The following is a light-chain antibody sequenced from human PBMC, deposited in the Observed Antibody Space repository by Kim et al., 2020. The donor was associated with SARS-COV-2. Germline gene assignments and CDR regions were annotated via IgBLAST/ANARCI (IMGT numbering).Light chain of an antibody. CDR2: DSS. V-gene: IGKV3-11*01. Sequence: LSPGERATLSCRARGSISSYLAWYQQKPGQTPRLLIYDSSNRATGIPARFSGSGSGTDFTLTIGSLETEDFAVYYCQQGSNRPLTFGQGTRLEIK. CDR1: GSISSY. J-gene: IGKJ5*01. CDR3: QQGSNRPLT.